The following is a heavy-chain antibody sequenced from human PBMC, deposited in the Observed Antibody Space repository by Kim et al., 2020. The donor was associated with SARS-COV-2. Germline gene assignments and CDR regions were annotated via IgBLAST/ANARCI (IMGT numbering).Heavy chain of an antibody. D-gene: IGHD2-15*01. J-gene: IGHJ4*02. CDR1: GFTFSSYS. V-gene: IGHV3-21*01. Sequence: GGSLRLSCAASGFTFSSYSMNWVRQAPGKGLEWVSSISSSSSYIYYADSVKGRFTISRDNAKNSLYLQMNSLRAEDTAVYYCARSEVVEMATIDYWGQGTLVTVSS. CDR3: ARSEVVEMATIDY. CDR2: ISSSSSYI.